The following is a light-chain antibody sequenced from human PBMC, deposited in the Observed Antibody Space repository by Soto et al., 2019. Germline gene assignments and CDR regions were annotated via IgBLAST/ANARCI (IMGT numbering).Light chain of an antibody. J-gene: IGKJ1*01. Sequence: EIVLTQSPGTLSLSPGERATLSCRASSSVSTYLAWYQQKPGQAPRLLIYDASNRATGIPARFSGSGSGTDFTLTISSLEPEDFAVYYCQQRRHWPWTFGQGTKVEIK. CDR3: QQRRHWPWT. CDR2: DAS. V-gene: IGKV3-11*01. CDR1: SSVSTY.